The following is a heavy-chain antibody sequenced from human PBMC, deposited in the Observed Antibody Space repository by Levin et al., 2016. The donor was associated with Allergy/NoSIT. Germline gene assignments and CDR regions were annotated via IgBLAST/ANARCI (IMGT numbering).Heavy chain of an antibody. CDR2: ITSSGSYT. CDR3: ARELGRIDY. J-gene: IGHJ4*02. V-gene: IGHV3-11*05. Sequence: GESLKISCAASGFTFSDHYMSWVRQAPGKGLEWVSYITSSGSYTNYADSVKGRFTISRDNAKNSLYLQMNSLRAEDTAVYYCARELGRIDYWGQGTLVTVSS. D-gene: IGHD3-16*01. CDR1: GFTFSDHY.